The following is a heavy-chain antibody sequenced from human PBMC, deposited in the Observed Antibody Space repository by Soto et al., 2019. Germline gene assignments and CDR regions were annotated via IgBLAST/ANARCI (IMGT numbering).Heavy chain of an antibody. J-gene: IGHJ5*02. CDR3: ARGPIAAAGTGWFDP. CDR2: IYTSGST. CDR1: GASISGFY. Sequence: SETLSLTCTVSGASISGFYWSWIRKSAGKGLEWIGRIYTSGSTNYNPSLKSRVTMSVDTSKNQFSLKLSSVTAADTAVYYCARGPIAAAGTGWFDPWGQGTLVTVSS. V-gene: IGHV4-4*07. D-gene: IGHD6-13*01.